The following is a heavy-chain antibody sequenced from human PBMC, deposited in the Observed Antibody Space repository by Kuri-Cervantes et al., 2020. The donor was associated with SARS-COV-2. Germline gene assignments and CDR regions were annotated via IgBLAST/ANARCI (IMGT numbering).Heavy chain of an antibody. Sequence: GGSLRLSCAASGFTFSSYSMNWVRQAPGKGLEWVSSISSSSSYIYYADSVKGRFTISRDNAKNSLYLQMNSLRAEDTAVYYCARGWDHYYYHYMDVWGKGTTVTVSS. CDR1: GFTFSSYS. CDR3: ARGWDHYYYHYMDV. V-gene: IGHV3-21*01. J-gene: IGHJ6*03. CDR2: ISSSSSYI. D-gene: IGHD1-26*01.